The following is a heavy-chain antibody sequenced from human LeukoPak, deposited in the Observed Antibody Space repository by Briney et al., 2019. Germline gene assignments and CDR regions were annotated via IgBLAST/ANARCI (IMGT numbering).Heavy chain of an antibody. CDR2: IHSSGTA. J-gene: IGHJ5*02. CDR3: ARETPLRYFDP. Sequence: SETLSLTSTVSGGSISSYYWSWIRQPPGKGLEWIGYIHSSGTAYYNPSLKSRVTISLDRSKNQFSLNLTSVTAADTAVYYCARETPLRYFDPWGQGTLVTVSS. D-gene: IGHD3-9*01. V-gene: IGHV4-59*12. CDR1: GGSISSYY.